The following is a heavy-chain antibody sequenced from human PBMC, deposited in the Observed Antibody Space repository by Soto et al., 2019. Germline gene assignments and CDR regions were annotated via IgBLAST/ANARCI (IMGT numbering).Heavy chain of an antibody. V-gene: IGHV1-24*01. D-gene: IGHD3-10*01. CDR3: ATQTYGSGSFGY. CDR2: FDPEDGET. Sequence: QVQLVQSGAEVKKPGASVKVSCKVSGYTLTELSMHWVRQAPGKGLEWMGGFDPEDGETIYAQKFQGRVTITEDTSTDTAYMELSSLRSEDTAVYYCATQTYGSGSFGYWGQGTLVTVSS. CDR1: GYTLTELS. J-gene: IGHJ4*02.